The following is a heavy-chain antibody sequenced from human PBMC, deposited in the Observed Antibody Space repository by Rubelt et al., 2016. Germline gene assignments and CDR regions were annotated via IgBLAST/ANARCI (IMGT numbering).Heavy chain of an antibody. J-gene: IGHJ4*02. Sequence: QLQLQESGPGLVKPSETLSLACTVSDASIRSNSYYWGWIRQPPGKGLEYIGSMYYSGDTYYNPSLKSRVTMSLDASNNPFSLKLTSVTAADTAVYYCARGMESTLFYFDSWGLGTLVTVSS. CDR2: MYYSGDT. D-gene: IGHD3-3*01. V-gene: IGHV4-39*07. CDR1: DASIRSNSYY. CDR3: ARGMESTLFYFDS.